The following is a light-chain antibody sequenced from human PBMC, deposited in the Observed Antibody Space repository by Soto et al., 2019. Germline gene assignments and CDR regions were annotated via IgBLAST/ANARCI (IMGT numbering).Light chain of an antibody. CDR2: EVY. CDR1: DSDVGGYNF. Sequence: QSALTQPPSASGSPGQSVTISCTGTDSDVGGYNFVSWYQQHPGRAPKLMIYEVYQRPSGVPDRFSGSKSGNTASLTVSGLQDEDEANYYCSSYAASDNFVIFGGGTKLTVL. J-gene: IGLJ2*01. CDR3: SSYAASDNFVI. V-gene: IGLV2-8*01.